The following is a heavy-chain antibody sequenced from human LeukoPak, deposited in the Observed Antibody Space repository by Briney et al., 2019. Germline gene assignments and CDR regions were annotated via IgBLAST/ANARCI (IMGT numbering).Heavy chain of an antibody. CDR3: ARGGSLAAAPHRYYFDY. Sequence: ASVKVSCKASGYTFTSYYMHWVRQAPGQGLEWMGIINPSGGSTTYAQKFQGRVTMTWDTSTSTVYMELSSLRSEDTAVFYCARGGSLAAAPHRYYFDYWGQGTPVTVSS. CDR1: GYTFTSYY. J-gene: IGHJ4*02. V-gene: IGHV1-46*01. D-gene: IGHD6-19*01. CDR2: INPSGGST.